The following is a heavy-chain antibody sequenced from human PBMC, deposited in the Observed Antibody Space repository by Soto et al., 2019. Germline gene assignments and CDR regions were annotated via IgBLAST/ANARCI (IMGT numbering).Heavy chain of an antibody. Sequence: EVVLLESGGGLVQPGGSLRLSCEVSGFAFSFYSMSWVRQAPGKGLEWVASISGNGGTTYYAASGKGRFTFSRDNSKNTLYLQMNNLRGEDTAVYYCAKDRGGFTNGWESFDSWGQGTLVTVSS. J-gene: IGHJ4*02. CDR1: GFAFSFYS. CDR2: ISGNGGTT. D-gene: IGHD6-19*01. V-gene: IGHV3-23*01. CDR3: AKDRGGFTNGWESFDS.